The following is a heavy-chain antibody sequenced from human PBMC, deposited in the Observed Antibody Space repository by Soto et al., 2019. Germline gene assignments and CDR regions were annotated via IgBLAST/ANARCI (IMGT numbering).Heavy chain of an antibody. J-gene: IGHJ4*02. D-gene: IGHD1-26*01. Sequence: EQLQESGPGLVKPSGTLSLTCVVSRGSMSTGDRFSWVRQPPGKGLEWIGEIYHGGTTHYKPSLRSRVTISLEKSKNQFSLELSFVTAADTAVYYCAKNALGGFDWWGQGTLVTVSS. CDR1: RGSMSTGDR. V-gene: IGHV4-4*02. CDR2: IYHGGTT. CDR3: AKNALGGFDW.